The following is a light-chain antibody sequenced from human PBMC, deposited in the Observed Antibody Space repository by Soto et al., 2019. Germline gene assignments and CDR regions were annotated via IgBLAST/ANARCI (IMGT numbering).Light chain of an antibody. CDR3: QHYDGSPRT. J-gene: IGKJ2*01. CDR2: GVF. V-gene: IGKV3-20*01. CDR1: QSVRNNY. Sequence: ETVLTQSPGTVSLSPGERATLSCTTSQSVRNNYLAWYQQKPGQAPRHLIYGVFSRATGIPDRFSGSGSGTDFTLTISGLEPEDSAVYYCQHYDGSPRTFGQGTKLEI.